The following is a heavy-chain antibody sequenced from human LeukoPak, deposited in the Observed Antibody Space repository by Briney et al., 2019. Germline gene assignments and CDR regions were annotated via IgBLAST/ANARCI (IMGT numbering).Heavy chain of an antibody. CDR2: ISSSSSTI. Sequence: GGSLRLSCAASGFTFSSYSMNWVRQAPGKGLEWVSYISSSSSTIYYADSVNGRFTISRDNAKISLYLQMNSLRDEDTAVYYCARERTGGYSYGCPNYWGQGTLVTVSS. CDR1: GFTFSSYS. CDR3: ARERTGGYSYGCPNY. J-gene: IGHJ4*02. D-gene: IGHD5-18*01. V-gene: IGHV3-48*02.